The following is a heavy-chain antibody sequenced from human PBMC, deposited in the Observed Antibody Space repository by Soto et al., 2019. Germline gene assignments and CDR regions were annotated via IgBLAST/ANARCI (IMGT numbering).Heavy chain of an antibody. Sequence: QVQLVESGGGLVKPGGSLRLSCAASGFTFSDYYMSWIRQAPGKGLEWVSYISRGGNTIYYADSVKGRFNISRDNAKNSMYLQMNSLRAEDTAVYYCARDPHKASAGIFDFWGQGTRVTVSS. CDR2: ISRGGNTI. CDR3: ARDPHKASAGIFDF. CDR1: GFTFSDYY. J-gene: IGHJ4*02. D-gene: IGHD6-13*01. V-gene: IGHV3-11*01.